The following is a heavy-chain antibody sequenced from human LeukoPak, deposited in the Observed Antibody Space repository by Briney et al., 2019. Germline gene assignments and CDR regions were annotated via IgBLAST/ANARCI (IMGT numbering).Heavy chain of an antibody. Sequence: SETLSLTCTVSGASISSSSYYWGWIRQPPGKGLEWIGSIYYSGSTFYNPSLKSRVTISVDTSKNQFSLKLSSVTATDTAVYFCARQSSTSCYIDYWGQGTLVAVSS. CDR3: ARQSSTSCYIDY. V-gene: IGHV4-39*01. D-gene: IGHD2-2*02. CDR1: GASISSSSYY. J-gene: IGHJ4*02. CDR2: IYYSGST.